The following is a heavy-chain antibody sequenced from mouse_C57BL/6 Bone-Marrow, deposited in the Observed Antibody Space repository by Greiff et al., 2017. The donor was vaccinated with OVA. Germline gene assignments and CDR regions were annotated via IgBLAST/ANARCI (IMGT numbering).Heavy chain of an antibody. CDR3: ARSDYDGRSYDVDF. J-gene: IGHJ2*01. CDR1: GYTFTSYW. V-gene: IGHV1-69*01. D-gene: IGHD1-1*01. Sequence: QVQLQQSGAELVMPGASVKLSCKASGYTFTSYWMHWVKQRPGQGLEWIGEIDPSDSYTNYNQKFKGKSTLTVDKSSSTAYMQLSSLTSEESAVYDCARSDYDGRSYDVDFWGQGTTLTVSS. CDR2: IDPSDSYT.